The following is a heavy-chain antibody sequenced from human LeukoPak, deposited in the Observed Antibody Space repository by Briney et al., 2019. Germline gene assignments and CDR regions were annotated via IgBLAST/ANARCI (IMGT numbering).Heavy chain of an antibody. CDR3: QQSADTFDI. V-gene: IGHV1-2*02. CDR2: INSNSGGT. J-gene: IGHJ3*02. Sequence: ASVKVSCKASGYTFTDYYMYWVRQAPGQGLEWMGWINSNSGGTNYAQKFQGRVTMTRDTSISTAYMELSRLRSDDTAVYYCQQSADTFDIWGQGTMVTVSS. CDR1: GYTFTDYY. D-gene: IGHD1/OR15-1a*01.